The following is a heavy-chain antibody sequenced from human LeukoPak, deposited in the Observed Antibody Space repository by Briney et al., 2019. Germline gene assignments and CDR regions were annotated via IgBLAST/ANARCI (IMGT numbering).Heavy chain of an antibody. J-gene: IGHJ4*02. CDR1: GFTFDSYG. D-gene: IGHD3-16*01. Sequence: PGRSLRLSCAASGFTFDSYGMHWVRQAPGKGLEWVTFMSYNGRNKYYGDSVKGRFTISRDTSKNTLYLQMDSLRAEDTAVYYCANGPMIAFGGLTEREFDYWGQGTLVTVSS. CDR2: MSYNGRNK. CDR3: ANGPMIAFGGLTEREFDY. V-gene: IGHV3-30*18.